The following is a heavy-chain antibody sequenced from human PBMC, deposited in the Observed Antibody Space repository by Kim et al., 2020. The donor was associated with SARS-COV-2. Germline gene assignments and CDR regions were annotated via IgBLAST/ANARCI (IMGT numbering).Heavy chain of an antibody. J-gene: IGHJ4*02. CDR2: ISAYNGNT. CDR1: GYTFTSYG. Sequence: ASVKVSCKASGYTFTSYGISWVRQAPGQGLEWMGWISAYNGNTNYAQKLQGRVTMTTDTSTSTAYMELRSLRSDDTAVYYCARAQLDYGEYVVVYWGQGTLVSVSS. V-gene: IGHV1-18*01. D-gene: IGHD4-17*01. CDR3: ARAQLDYGEYVVVY.